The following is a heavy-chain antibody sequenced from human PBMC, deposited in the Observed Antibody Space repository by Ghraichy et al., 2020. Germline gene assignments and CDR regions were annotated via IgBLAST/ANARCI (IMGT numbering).Heavy chain of an antibody. CDR1: GFTFTTYW. Sequence: GGSLRLSCAASGFTFTTYWMNWVRQAPGKGLEWVANIKQDGSAKYYVDSVRGRFTISRDNAKDSLYLQMNSLRVEDTAIYYCAGDLGFLTRNWGSGTLVTVSS. V-gene: IGHV3-7*03. D-gene: IGHD3-16*01. J-gene: IGHJ4*02. CDR2: IKQDGSAK. CDR3: AGDLGFLTRN.